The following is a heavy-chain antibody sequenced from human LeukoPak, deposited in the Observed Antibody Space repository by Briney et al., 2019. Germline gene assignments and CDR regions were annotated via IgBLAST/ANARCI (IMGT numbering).Heavy chain of an antibody. D-gene: IGHD3-22*01. CDR3: ARTIYYYESTSYFSDAFDV. CDR2: ISPTSAYI. V-gene: IGHV3-21*01. CDR1: GFTLSGHS. Sequence: GGSLRLSCAATGFTLSGHSMNWFRQAPGKGLDWVSSISPTSAYIYYQDSVKGRFTISRDDAKNSLYLEMDSLRAEDTAVYYCARTIYYYESTSYFSDAFDVWGQGTMVTVSS. J-gene: IGHJ3*01.